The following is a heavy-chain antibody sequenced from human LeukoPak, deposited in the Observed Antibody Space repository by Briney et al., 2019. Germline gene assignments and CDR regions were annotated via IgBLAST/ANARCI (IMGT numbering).Heavy chain of an antibody. J-gene: IGHJ4*02. V-gene: IGHV3-48*03. CDR3: ARRGFYDTTGYLFDY. Sequence: GGSLRLSCAASGFTLSTYEMNWVRQAPGKGLDWVSYITTIGSTMSYADSVEGRFTISRDNAKNSLYLQMNSLRAEDTAVYYCARRGFYDTTGYLFDYWGQGTLVTVSS. CDR1: GFTLSTYE. D-gene: IGHD3-22*01. CDR2: ITTIGSTM.